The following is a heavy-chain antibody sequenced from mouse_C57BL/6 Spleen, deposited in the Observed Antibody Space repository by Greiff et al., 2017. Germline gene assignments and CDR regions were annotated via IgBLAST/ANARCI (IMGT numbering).Heavy chain of an antibody. J-gene: IGHJ2*01. CDR2: IDPEEGDT. CDR3: TQGLGRRYFDY. V-gene: IGHV14-1*01. D-gene: IGHD4-1*01. Sequence: VQLQHSGAELVRPGASVKLSCTASGFNIKAYYMPWVKQRPEQGRDGIGRIDPEEGDTEYAPKFQGKATMTADTSSNTAYLQLSSLTSEDTAVYYCTQGLGRRYFDYWGQGTTLTVSS. CDR1: GFNIKAYY.